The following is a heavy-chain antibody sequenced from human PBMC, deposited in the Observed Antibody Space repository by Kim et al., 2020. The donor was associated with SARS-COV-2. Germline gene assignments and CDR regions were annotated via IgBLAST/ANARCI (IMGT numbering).Heavy chain of an antibody. CDR3: ARDIVDTAMVKGDAFDI. CDR1: GYTFTSYY. CDR2: INPSGGST. V-gene: IGHV1-46*01. Sequence: ASVKVSCKASGYTFTSYYMHWVRQAPGQGLEWMGIINPSGGSTSYAQKFQGRVTMTRDTSTSTVYMELSSLRSEDTAVYYCARDIVDTAMVKGDAFDIWGQGTMVTVSS. J-gene: IGHJ3*02. D-gene: IGHD5-18*01.